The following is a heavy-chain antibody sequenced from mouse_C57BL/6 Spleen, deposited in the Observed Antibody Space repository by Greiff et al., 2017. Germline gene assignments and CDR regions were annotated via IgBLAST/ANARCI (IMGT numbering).Heavy chain of an antibody. CDR3: ARLDWDDAMDY. CDR1: GFSLTSYG. CDR2: IWSGGST. Sequence: VQLKESGPGLVQPSQSLSITCTVSGFSLTSYGVHWVRQSPGKGLEWLGVIWSGGSTDYNAAFISRLSISKDNSKTHVSFKMNSLQADDTAIYYCARLDWDDAMDYWGQGTSVTVSS. J-gene: IGHJ4*01. V-gene: IGHV2-2*01. D-gene: IGHD4-1*01.